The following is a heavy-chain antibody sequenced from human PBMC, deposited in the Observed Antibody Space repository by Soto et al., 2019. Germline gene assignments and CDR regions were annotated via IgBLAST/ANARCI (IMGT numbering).Heavy chain of an antibody. V-gene: IGHV1-18*04. D-gene: IGHD3-10*01. J-gene: IGHJ4*02. Sequence: QVQLVQSGVEMQKPGASVKVSCKASGYTFSSYVINWLRQAPGQGLEWMGWISPYNGNTNYGQNLQGRVTMTTDTSTSIVDMELRSLRSDDTAVYYCAREGGLSGSLLYFDYWGQGTLVTVSP. CDR1: GYTFSSYV. CDR3: AREGGLSGSLLYFDY. CDR2: ISPYNGNT.